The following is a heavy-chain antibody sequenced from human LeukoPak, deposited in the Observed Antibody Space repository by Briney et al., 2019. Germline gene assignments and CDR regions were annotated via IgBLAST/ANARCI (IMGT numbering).Heavy chain of an antibody. D-gene: IGHD2-8*02. CDR2: MNPNSGNT. CDR3: ARGLGYCTGGVCRNDAFDI. V-gene: IGHV1-8*01. CDR1: GYTFTSYD. Sequence: GASVKVSCKASGYTFTSYDINWVRQATGQGLEWMGWMNPNSGNTGHAQKFQGRVTMTRNTSISTAYMELSSLRSEDTAVYYCARGLGYCTGGVCRNDAFDIWGQGTMVTVSS. J-gene: IGHJ3*02.